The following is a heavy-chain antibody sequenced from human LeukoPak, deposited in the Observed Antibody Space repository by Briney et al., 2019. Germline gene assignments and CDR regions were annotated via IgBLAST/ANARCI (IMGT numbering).Heavy chain of an antibody. CDR1: GFTFDDYT. Sequence: PGGSLRLSCAASGFTFDDYTMHWVRQAPGKGLEWVSLISWDGGSTYYADSVKGRFTISRDNSKNSLYLQMNSLRTEDTALYYCAKDKDYKERYYYYYMDVWGKGTTVTVSS. CDR2: ISWDGGST. D-gene: IGHD4-11*01. V-gene: IGHV3-43*01. J-gene: IGHJ6*03. CDR3: AKDKDYKERYYYYYMDV.